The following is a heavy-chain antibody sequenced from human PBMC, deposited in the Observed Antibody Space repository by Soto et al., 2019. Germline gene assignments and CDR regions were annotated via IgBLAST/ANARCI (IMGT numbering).Heavy chain of an antibody. Sequence: GGSLRLSCAASGFTLSNYNMNWVRQAPGKGLEWVSYLSSGRDSIYYADSVKGRFTISRDDASNSLYLQMNSLRAEDTAVYYCARDLNYGSGTYHRSFDSWGRGTLVTVSS. V-gene: IGHV3-48*01. J-gene: IGHJ4*02. CDR1: GFTLSNYN. CDR3: ARDLNYGSGTYHRSFDS. D-gene: IGHD3-10*01. CDR2: LSSGRDSI.